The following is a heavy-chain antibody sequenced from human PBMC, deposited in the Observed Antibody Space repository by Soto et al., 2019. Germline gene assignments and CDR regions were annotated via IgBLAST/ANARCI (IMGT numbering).Heavy chain of an antibody. J-gene: IGHJ6*02. D-gene: IGHD4-17*01. CDR2: IYPGDSDT. CDR1: GYIFTLYW. Sequence: GESLKISCKASGYIFTLYWIGWVRQMPGKGLEWMGIIYPGDSDTRYSPSFQGQVTVSADKSISTASLQWSSLKASDTAVYYCARQSPTPGYYYFSYGMDVWGQGTTVTVSS. CDR3: ARQSPTPGYYYFSYGMDV. V-gene: IGHV5-51*01.